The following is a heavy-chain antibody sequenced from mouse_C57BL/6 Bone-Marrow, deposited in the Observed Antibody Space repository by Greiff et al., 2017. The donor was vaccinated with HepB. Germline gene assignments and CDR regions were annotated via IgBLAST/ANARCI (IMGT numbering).Heavy chain of an antibody. J-gene: IGHJ3*01. D-gene: IGHD2-3*01. CDR3: AREGSYDGYHSWFAY. V-gene: IGHV1-31*01. Sequence: EVKLMESGPELVKPGASVKISCKASGYSFTGYYMHWVKQSHGNILDWIGYIYPYNGVSSYNQKFKGKATLTVDKSTSTAYMELRSLTSGDSAVYYCAREGSYDGYHSWFAYWGQGTLVTVSA. CDR1: GYSFTGYY. CDR2: IYPYNGVS.